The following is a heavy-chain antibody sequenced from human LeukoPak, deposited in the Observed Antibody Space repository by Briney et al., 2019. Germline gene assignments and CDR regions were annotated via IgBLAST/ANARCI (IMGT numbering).Heavy chain of an antibody. CDR2: IYYSGST. CDR3: ARAIVTYYYGSGPYYFDY. CDR1: GGSISSGGYY. Sequence: SQTLSLTCTVSGGSISSGGYYWSWIRQHLGKGLEWIGYIYYSGSTYYNPSLKSRVTISVDTSKNQFSLKLSSVTAADTAVYYCARAIVTYYYGSGPYYFDYWGQGTLVTVSS. D-gene: IGHD3-10*01. V-gene: IGHV4-31*03. J-gene: IGHJ4*02.